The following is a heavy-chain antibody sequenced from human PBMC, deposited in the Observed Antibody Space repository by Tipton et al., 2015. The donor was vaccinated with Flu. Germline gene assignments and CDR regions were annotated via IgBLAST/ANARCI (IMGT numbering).Heavy chain of an antibody. V-gene: IGHV4-38-2*02. D-gene: IGHD3-22*01. CDR3: ARKWLSAFYI. Sequence: TLSLTCTVSGYSISSGYYWGWIRQPPGKGLEWIGSIYHSGSTYYNPSLKSRVTISVDTSKNQFSLKLSSVTAADTAVYYCARKWLSAFYIWGQGTMVTVSS. CDR2: IYHSGST. CDR1: GYSISSGYY. J-gene: IGHJ3*02.